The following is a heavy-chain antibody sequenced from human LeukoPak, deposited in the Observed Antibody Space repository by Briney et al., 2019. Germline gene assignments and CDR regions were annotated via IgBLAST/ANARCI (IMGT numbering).Heavy chain of an antibody. CDR2: INAGNGNT. V-gene: IGHV1-3*01. CDR1: GYTFTSYA. D-gene: IGHD1-26*01. CDR3: ARSILVGATPFDY. J-gene: IGHJ4*02. Sequence: ASVKVSCKASGYTFTSYAMHWVRQAPGQRLEWMGWINAGNGNTKYSQKFQGRVTITRDTSASTAYMELSSLRSEDTAVYYCARSILVGATPFDYWGQGTLVTVSS.